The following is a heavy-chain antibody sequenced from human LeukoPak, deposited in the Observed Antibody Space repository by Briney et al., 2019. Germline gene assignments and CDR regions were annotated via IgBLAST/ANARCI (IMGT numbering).Heavy chain of an antibody. V-gene: IGHV3-21*06. Sequence: GRSLRPSCAASGFTLGAVTMSWVRQAPGKGMEWVSAVSSNSAYIYYADSLRGRFTNSRDNAKSLLYLQINSLGADDTAVYYCAREGGRRRASNFDWFDPWGQGTLVTVSS. CDR2: VSSNSAYI. CDR3: AREGGRRRASNFDWFDP. D-gene: IGHD3-16*01. J-gene: IGHJ5*02. CDR1: GFTLGAVT.